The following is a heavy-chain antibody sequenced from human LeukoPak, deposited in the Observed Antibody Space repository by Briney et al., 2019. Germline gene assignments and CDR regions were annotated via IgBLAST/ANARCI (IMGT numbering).Heavy chain of an antibody. Sequence: PSQTLSLTCTVSGGSISSGSYYWSWIRQPAGKGLEWIGRIYTSGSTNYNPSLKSRITISVDTSKNQFSLKLSSVTAADTAVYYCARDLNWNDAPGWVYYYMDVWGKGTTVTVSS. V-gene: IGHV4-61*02. CDR3: ARDLNWNDAPGWVYYYMDV. J-gene: IGHJ6*03. D-gene: IGHD1-20*01. CDR2: IYTSGST. CDR1: GGSISSGSYY.